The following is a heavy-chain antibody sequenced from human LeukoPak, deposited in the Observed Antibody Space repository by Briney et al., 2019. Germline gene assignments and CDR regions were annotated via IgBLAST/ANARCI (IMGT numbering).Heavy chain of an antibody. Sequence: ASVKVSCKASGYTFTSYGISWVRQAPGQGLEWMGWISAYNGNTNYAQKLQGRVTMTTDTSTSTAHMELRSLRSDDTAVYYCARGYCSSTSCSMYDYWGQGTLVTVSS. V-gene: IGHV1-18*01. CDR3: ARGYCSSTSCSMYDY. J-gene: IGHJ4*02. CDR1: GYTFTSYG. CDR2: ISAYNGNT. D-gene: IGHD2-2*01.